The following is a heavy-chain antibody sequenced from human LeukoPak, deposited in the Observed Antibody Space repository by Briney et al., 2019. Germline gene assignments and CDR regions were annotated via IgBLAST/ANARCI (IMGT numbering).Heavy chain of an antibody. CDR2: IYTSGST. V-gene: IGHV4-4*07. D-gene: IGHD3-3*01. CDR3: ARDGVRSFDY. Sequence: YWSWIXXPAGKGLEWIGRIYTSGSTNYNPSLKSRVTMSVDTSKNQFSLKLSSVTAADTAVYYCARDGVRSFDYWGQGTLVTVSS. CDR1: Y. J-gene: IGHJ4*02.